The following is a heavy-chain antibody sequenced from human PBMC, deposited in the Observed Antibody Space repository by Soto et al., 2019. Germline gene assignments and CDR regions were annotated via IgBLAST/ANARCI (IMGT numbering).Heavy chain of an antibody. CDR1: GASLSSGSYY. V-gene: IGHV4-31*03. Sequence: QVQLQESGPGLVKPSQTLSLTCTVSGASLSSGSYYWSWIRQLPGQGLEWIGYISTSGSTYYNPSIKSRVTISVSTSKNQFSLRVSSVTAADTAVYYCARAVYSNHVYWGQGTLVTVSS. J-gene: IGHJ4*02. CDR3: ARAVYSNHVY. CDR2: ISTSGST. D-gene: IGHD4-4*01.